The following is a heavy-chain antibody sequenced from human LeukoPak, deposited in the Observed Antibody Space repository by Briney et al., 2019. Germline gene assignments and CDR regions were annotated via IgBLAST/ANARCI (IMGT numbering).Heavy chain of an antibody. J-gene: IGHJ4*02. Sequence: GGSLRLSCAASGFTFSSYSMNWVRQAPGKGLEWVSTISSSSTYTYYADSVKGRFTISRDNTKNSLYLQMNSLRAEDTAVYYCTRGSGSYYSTLDYWGQGTLVTVSS. V-gene: IGHV3-21*01. D-gene: IGHD1-26*01. CDR1: GFTFSSYS. CDR3: TRGSGSYYSTLDY. CDR2: ISSSSTYT.